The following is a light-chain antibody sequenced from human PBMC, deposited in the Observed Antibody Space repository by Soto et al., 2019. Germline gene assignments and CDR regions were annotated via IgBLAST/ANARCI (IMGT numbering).Light chain of an antibody. V-gene: IGKV3-20*01. CDR3: QQYGSSSWT. CDR1: QIVSSSY. CDR2: GAS. Sequence: EIVLTQSPGTVSLSTGERATLSCRASQIVSSSYLAWYQQKPGQAPRLLIYGASSRATGIPDRFSGSGSGTDFTLTISRLEPEDFAVYYCQQYGSSSWTFGQGA. J-gene: IGKJ1*01.